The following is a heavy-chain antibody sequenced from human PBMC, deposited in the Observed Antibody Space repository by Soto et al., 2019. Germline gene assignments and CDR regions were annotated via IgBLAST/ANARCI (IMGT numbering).Heavy chain of an antibody. Sequence: SVKACCKASGVTFSSYTISWVRQAPGQGLEWMGRIIPILGIANYAQKFQGRVTITADKSTSTAYMELSSLRSEDTAVYYCARDLGSYYYYYMDVWGKGTTVTVSS. J-gene: IGHJ6*03. CDR2: IIPILGIA. V-gene: IGHV1-69*04. CDR1: GVTFSSYT. D-gene: IGHD3-16*01. CDR3: ARDLGSYYYYYMDV.